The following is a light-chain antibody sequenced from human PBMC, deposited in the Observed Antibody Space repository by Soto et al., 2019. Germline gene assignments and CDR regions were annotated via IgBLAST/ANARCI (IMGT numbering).Light chain of an antibody. J-gene: IGLJ1*01. CDR2: EVS. V-gene: IGLV2-14*01. CDR3: SSYTSGSPLYV. CDR1: SSDVGGYNY. Sequence: QSALTQPASVSGSPGQSITISCTGTSSDVGGYNYVSWYQQHPGKAPKLMIYEVSNRPSGVSNRFSGSKSGNTASLTISGLQAEDEADYYCSSYTSGSPLYVFGTGTKVNVL.